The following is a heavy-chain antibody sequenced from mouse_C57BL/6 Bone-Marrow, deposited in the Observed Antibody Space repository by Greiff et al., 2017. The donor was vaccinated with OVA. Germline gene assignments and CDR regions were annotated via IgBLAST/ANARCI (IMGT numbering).Heavy chain of an antibody. J-gene: IGHJ2*01. V-gene: IGHV7-3*01. CDR2: IRNKPNGSTT. CDR1: GFTFTNYY. CDR3: ARYKGRVAVDYFDY. Sequence: VQLQQSGGGLVQPGDSLSLSCAASGFTFTNYYMSWVRQPPGKALVWLAFIRNKPNGSTTEYSASVKGRFTISRDNSQSILYLQMNALRAEDSATYYCARYKGRVAVDYFDYWGQGTALTVSS. D-gene: IGHD1-1*01.